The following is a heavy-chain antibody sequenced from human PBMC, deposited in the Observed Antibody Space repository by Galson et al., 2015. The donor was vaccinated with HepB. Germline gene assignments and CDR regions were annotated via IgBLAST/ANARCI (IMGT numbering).Heavy chain of an antibody. D-gene: IGHD3-10*01. Sequence: SVKVSCKASGYTFSTYRMHWVRQAPGQRLEWMGWINAGNGNTKYSQKFQGRVTILRDTSASTAYMELNSLRSEDTAVYYCAREYYFASGNYYPTVYFDYWGPGTLVTVSS. CDR3: AREYYFASGNYYPTVYFDY. V-gene: IGHV1-3*01. CDR2: INAGNGNT. J-gene: IGHJ4*02. CDR1: GYTFSTYR.